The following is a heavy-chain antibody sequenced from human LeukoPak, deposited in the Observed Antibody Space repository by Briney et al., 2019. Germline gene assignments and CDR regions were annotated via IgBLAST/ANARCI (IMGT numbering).Heavy chain of an antibody. Sequence: SVKVSCTASGFTFSSYAISWVRQAPGQGLEWMGGIIPIFGTANYAQKFQGRVTITADESTSTAYMELSSLRSEDTAVYYCAREGPWYDLDYWGQGTLVTVSS. CDR3: AREGPWYDLDY. CDR1: GFTFSSYA. D-gene: IGHD6-13*01. J-gene: IGHJ4*02. V-gene: IGHV1-69*13. CDR2: IIPIFGTA.